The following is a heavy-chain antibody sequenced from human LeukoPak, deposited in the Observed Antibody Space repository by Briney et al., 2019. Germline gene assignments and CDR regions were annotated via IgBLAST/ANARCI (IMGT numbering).Heavy chain of an antibody. CDR1: GYTFTSYD. D-gene: IGHD5-12*01. J-gene: IGHJ5*02. CDR2: MNPNTGNT. Sequence: VASVKVSCQATGYTFTSYDINWVRQATGQGLEWIGYMNPNTGNTGYAQKFQGRVTMTRDTSISTAHMELSSLTSEDTAVYYCATTLRNKPPWGQGTLVTVSS. V-gene: IGHV1-8*01. CDR3: ATTLRNKPP.